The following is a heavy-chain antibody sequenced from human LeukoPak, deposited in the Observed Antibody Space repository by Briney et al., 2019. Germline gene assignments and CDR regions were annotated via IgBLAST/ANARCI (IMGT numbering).Heavy chain of an antibody. CDR3: AKDMAAAGPYDAFDI. CDR1: GLNFDDYA. CDR2: ISWNSGNI. Sequence: PGGSLRLSCAASGLNFDDYAMHWVRQAPGKGLEWVSGISWNSGNIGYANSVKGRCTISRDNAKNSLYLQMNSLRAEDMALYYCAKDMAAAGPYDAFDIWGQGTMVTVSS. D-gene: IGHD6-13*01. V-gene: IGHV3-9*03. J-gene: IGHJ3*02.